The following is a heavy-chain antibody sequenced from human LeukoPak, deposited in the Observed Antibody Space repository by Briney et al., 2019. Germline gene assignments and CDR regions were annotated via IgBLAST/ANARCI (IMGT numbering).Heavy chain of an antibody. Sequence: ASVKVSCKASGYTFTRYYMHWVRQAPGQGLEWMGWINPNSGGTNYAQKSQGWVTMTRDTSISTAYMELSRLRSDDTAVYYCAMSYSGYCSGGSCYLGYWGQGTLVTVSS. J-gene: IGHJ4*02. CDR1: GYTFTRYY. CDR2: INPNSGGT. V-gene: IGHV1-2*04. D-gene: IGHD2-15*01. CDR3: AMSYSGYCSGGSCYLGY.